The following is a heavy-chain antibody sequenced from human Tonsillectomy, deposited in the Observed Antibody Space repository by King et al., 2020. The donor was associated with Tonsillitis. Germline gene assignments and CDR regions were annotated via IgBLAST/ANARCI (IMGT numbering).Heavy chain of an antibody. CDR3: ARDRGSWVLDIDY. V-gene: IGHV3-30*04. Sequence: VQLVVSGGGVVQPGKSLRLSCAASGFTFRNYAMHWVRQAPGKGLEWVAIISYDGTNKFYADSWKGRFTISRDSSKNTLYLQMNSLRAEDTAVYYCARDRGSWVLDIDYWGQGTLVTVSS. D-gene: IGHD1-26*01. CDR1: GFTFRNYA. CDR2: ISYDGTNK. J-gene: IGHJ4*02.